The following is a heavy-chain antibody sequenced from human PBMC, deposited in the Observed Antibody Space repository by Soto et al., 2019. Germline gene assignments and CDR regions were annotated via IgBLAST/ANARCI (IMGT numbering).Heavy chain of an antibody. J-gene: IGHJ2*01. Sequence: ASVKVSCKASGGTFSSYAISWVRQAPGQGLEWMGGIIPIFGTANYAQEFQGRVTITADESTSTAYMELSSLRSEDTAVYYGASSPYYDLWSGYYWYFDLWGRGTLVTVSS. CDR3: ASSPYYDLWSGYYWYFDL. V-gene: IGHV1-69*13. CDR1: GGTFSSYA. D-gene: IGHD3-3*01. CDR2: IIPIFGTA.